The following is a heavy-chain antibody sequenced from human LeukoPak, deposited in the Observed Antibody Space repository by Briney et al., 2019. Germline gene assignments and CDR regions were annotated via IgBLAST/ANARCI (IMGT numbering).Heavy chain of an antibody. J-gene: IGHJ4*02. CDR1: GYTFTSYD. CDR2: MNPNSGNT. V-gene: IGHV1-8*01. CDR3: ARASHVLRYFDWLRGGYYFDY. Sequence: ASVKVSCKASGYTFTSYDINWVGQATGQGLEWMGWMNPNSGNTGYAQKFQGRVTMTRNTSISTAYMELSSLRSEDTAVYYCARASHVLRYFDWLRGGYYFDYWGQGTLVTVSS. D-gene: IGHD3-9*01.